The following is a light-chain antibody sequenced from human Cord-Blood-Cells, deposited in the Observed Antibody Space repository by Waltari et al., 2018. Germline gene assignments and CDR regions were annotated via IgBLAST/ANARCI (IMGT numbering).Light chain of an antibody. Sequence: QSALTQPASVSGSPGQSITISCTGTSSDVGGYNYVSWYQQHPGKAPKLMIYDVSNRPSGVFNRFSGSKSGNTSSLTISGLQAEYEADYYCSSYTSSSTLVFGGGTKLTVL. J-gene: IGLJ2*01. CDR3: SSYTSSSTLV. V-gene: IGLV2-14*01. CDR2: DVS. CDR1: SSDVGGYNY.